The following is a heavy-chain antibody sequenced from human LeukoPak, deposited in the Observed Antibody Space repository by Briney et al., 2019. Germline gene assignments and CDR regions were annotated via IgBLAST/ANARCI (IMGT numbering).Heavy chain of an antibody. Sequence: TGESLKISCKGSGYSFTSHWIGWVRQMPGKGLEWMGIIYPGDSDTRYSPSFQGQVTISADKSISTAYLQWSSLKASDTAMYYCARRGSWGSRWFDPWGQGALVTVSS. CDR1: GYSFTSHW. J-gene: IGHJ5*02. V-gene: IGHV5-51*01. CDR2: IYPGDSDT. CDR3: ARRGSWGSRWFDP. D-gene: IGHD6-13*01.